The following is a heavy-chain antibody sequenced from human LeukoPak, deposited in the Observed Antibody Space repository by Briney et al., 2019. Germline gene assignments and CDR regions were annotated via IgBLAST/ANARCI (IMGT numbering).Heavy chain of an antibody. CDR3: ATFTH. V-gene: IGHV3-48*04. D-gene: IGHD2-15*01. Sequence: GGSLRLSCAASGFKFSNYWMSWVRQAPGKGLEWISYIGNRGKTTYYADSVKGRFTISRDNAKNSLYLQLNSLRAEDTAIHYCATFTHWGQGTLVTVSS. CDR1: GFKFSNYW. CDR2: IGNRGKTT. J-gene: IGHJ4*02.